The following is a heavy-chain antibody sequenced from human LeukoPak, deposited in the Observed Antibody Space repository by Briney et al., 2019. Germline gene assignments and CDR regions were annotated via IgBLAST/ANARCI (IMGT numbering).Heavy chain of an antibody. CDR2: ISSNGGST. J-gene: IGHJ6*03. CDR3: ARSSGYYSYYYYYMDV. Sequence: GWSLRLSRAASVFTFSSYAMHWVRQAPGKGLESVSAISSNGGSTYYANSVKGRFTISRDNSNNTLYLQMGSLRAEDMAVYYCARSSGYYSYYYYYMDVWGKGTTVTVSS. CDR1: VFTFSSYA. V-gene: IGHV3-64*01. D-gene: IGHD3-22*01.